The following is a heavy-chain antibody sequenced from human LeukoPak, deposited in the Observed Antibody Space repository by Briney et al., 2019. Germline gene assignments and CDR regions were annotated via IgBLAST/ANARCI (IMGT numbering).Heavy chain of an antibody. J-gene: IGHJ4*02. CDR1: GFTFSSYW. CDR2: INTDESST. D-gene: IGHD3-10*01. CDR3: ARGEVYGSGKTDY. V-gene: IGHV3-74*01. Sequence: GGSLRLSCAASGFTFSSYWMHWVRQVPGKGLVWVSRINTDESSTNYADSVKGRFTISRDNAKNTLYLQMNSLRAEDTAVYYCARGEVYGSGKTDYWGQGTLVTVSS.